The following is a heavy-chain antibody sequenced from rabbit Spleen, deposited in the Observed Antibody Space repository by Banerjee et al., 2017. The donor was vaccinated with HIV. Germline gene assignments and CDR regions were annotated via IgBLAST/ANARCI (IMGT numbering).Heavy chain of an antibody. J-gene: IGHJ4*01. CDR1: GIDFTNYY. CDR3: ARDGAGGSYFAL. D-gene: IGHD8-1*01. V-gene: IGHV1S7*01. CDR2: IDPVFGIT. Sequence: QLTETGGGLVQPGGSLTLSCKASGIDFTNYYMNWVRQAPGKGLEWIGYIDPVFGITYYASWVNGRFSISRENAQNTVFLQMTSLTAADTATYFCARDGAGGSYFALWGPGTLVTVS.